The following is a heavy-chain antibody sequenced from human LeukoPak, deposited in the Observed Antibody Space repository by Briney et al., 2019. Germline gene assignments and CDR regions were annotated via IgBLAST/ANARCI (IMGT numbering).Heavy chain of an antibody. CDR1: GFTFSSYA. Sequence: GGFLRLSCAASGFTFSSYAMSWVRQAPGKGLEWVSAISGSGGSTYYVDSVKGRFTISRDNSKNTLYLQMNSLRAEDTAVYYCAKGSGYYPEGSDYWGQGTLVTVSS. J-gene: IGHJ4*02. V-gene: IGHV3-23*01. CDR2: ISGSGGST. D-gene: IGHD3-22*01. CDR3: AKGSGYYPEGSDY.